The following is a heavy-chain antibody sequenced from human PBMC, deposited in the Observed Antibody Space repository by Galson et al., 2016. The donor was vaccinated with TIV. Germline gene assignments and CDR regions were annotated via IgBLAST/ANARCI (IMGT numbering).Heavy chain of an antibody. V-gene: IGHV1-69*02. Sequence: SVKVFCKASGGTFISYTLSWVRQAPGQGLEWMGRIIPVLGMTNYAQKFQGRVTITADRFTGTAYLELSSLKPGDTAVYYCARADSVDISSTEYWGQGTLVTVSS. CDR3: ARADSVDISSTEY. CDR2: IIPVLGMT. J-gene: IGHJ4*02. CDR1: GGTFISYT. D-gene: IGHD3-9*01.